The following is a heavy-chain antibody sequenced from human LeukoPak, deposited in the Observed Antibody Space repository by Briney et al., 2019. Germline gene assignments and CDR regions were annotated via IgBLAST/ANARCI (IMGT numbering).Heavy chain of an antibody. V-gene: IGHV3-66*04. CDR3: ASHPYYYGSGSYHGAYYYGMDV. CDR2: IYSGGST. CDR1: GFTVSSNY. J-gene: IGHJ6*02. Sequence: PGGSLRLSCAASGFTVSSNYMSWVRQAPGKGLEWVSVIYSGGSTYYADSVKGRFTISRDNSKNTLYLQMNSLRAEDTAVYYCASHPYYYGSGSYHGAYYYGMDVWGQGTTVTVSS. D-gene: IGHD3-10*01.